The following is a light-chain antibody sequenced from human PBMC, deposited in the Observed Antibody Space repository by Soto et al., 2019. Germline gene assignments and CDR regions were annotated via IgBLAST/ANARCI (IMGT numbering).Light chain of an antibody. Sequence: QSVLTQPASVSGSPGQSITISCTGTTRDVGGYNFVSWYQLHPGKAPKLMIFEVSNRPSGVSNRFSGSKSGNTASLTISGLQAEDEADYYCSSYTSSGTRVFGTGTKLTVL. CDR2: EVS. CDR3: SSYTSSGTRV. CDR1: TRDVGGYNF. V-gene: IGLV2-14*01. J-gene: IGLJ1*01.